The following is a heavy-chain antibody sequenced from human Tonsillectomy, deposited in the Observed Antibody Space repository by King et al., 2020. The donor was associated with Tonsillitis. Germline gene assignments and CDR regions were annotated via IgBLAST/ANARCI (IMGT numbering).Heavy chain of an antibody. CDR1: GFTFSDSY. D-gene: IGHD1-7*01. Sequence: VQLVESGGGLVKPGGSLRLSCAASGFTFSDSYMSWIRQAPGKGLECVSYISSSGNSIYYADSVKGRFTISRDNAKNSLYQQMNSLRAEDTAIYYCARGHRELGGAFDIWGQGTVVTVSS. J-gene: IGHJ3*02. V-gene: IGHV3-11*01. CDR3: ARGHRELGGAFDI. CDR2: ISSSGNSI.